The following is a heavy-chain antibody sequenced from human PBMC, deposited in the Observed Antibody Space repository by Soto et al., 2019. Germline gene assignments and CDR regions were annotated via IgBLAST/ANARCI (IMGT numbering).Heavy chain of an antibody. D-gene: IGHD3-22*01. Sequence: ASVKVSCKASGYTFTSYGISWVRQAPGQGLEWMGWISAYNGNTNYAQKLQGRVTMTTDTSTSTAYMELRSLRSDDTAVYYCARDHYDSSGYDWFDPWGQGTLVTVSS. CDR2: ISAYNGNT. CDR3: ARDHYDSSGYDWFDP. CDR1: GYTFTSYG. J-gene: IGHJ5*02. V-gene: IGHV1-18*01.